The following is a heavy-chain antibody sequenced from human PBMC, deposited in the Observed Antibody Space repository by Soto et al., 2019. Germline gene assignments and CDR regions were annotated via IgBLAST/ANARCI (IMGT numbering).Heavy chain of an antibody. V-gene: IGHV4-4*02. CDR2: VYRTGST. CDR3: ARARATIAAAAIFDC. D-gene: IGHD6-13*01. J-gene: IGHJ4*02. Sequence: SETLSLTYAVSGGSISTSNWWSWVRQPPGKGLEWIGEVYRTGSTNYNPSLESRLTISVDKSKNQFSLKLTSVTAADTAVYYCARARATIAAAAIFDCWGQGTLVTVSS. CDR1: GGSISTSNW.